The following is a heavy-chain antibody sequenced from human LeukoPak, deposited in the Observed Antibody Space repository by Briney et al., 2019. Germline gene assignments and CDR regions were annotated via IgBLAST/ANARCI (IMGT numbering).Heavy chain of an antibody. Sequence: GGSLRLSCAASGFTFSSYWMSWVRQAPGKGLEWVANIKQDGSEKYYVDSVKGRFTISRDNAKNSLYQQMNSLRVDDMAVYYCARGRGWVDYWGQGTLVTVSS. J-gene: IGHJ4*02. D-gene: IGHD3-16*01. V-gene: IGHV3-7*01. CDR1: GFTFSSYW. CDR3: ARGRGWVDY. CDR2: IKQDGSEK.